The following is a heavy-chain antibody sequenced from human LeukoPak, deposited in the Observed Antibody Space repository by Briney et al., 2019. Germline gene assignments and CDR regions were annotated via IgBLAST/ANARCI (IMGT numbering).Heavy chain of an antibody. CDR2: INPNNGGT. CDR1: GYTFTGYY. J-gene: IGHJ4*02. D-gene: IGHD4-11*01. Sequence: ASVKVSCKASGYTFTGYYMHWVRQAPGQGLEWMGWINPNNGGTKYEQKFQGRVTVTRDTSISTAYMELSRLRSDDTAVYYCARGSPLYSSSNPPLEYWGQGTLVTVSS. CDR3: ARGSPLYSSSNPPLEY. V-gene: IGHV1-2*02.